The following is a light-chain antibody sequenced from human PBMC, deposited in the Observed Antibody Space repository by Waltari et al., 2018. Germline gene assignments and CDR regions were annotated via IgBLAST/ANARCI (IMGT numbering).Light chain of an antibody. Sequence: IVMTQSPATLSVSPGERATLSCRASQGVSSSLAWYQEKPGQAPRLLIYGASTRATGIPGRISGSGSGAEFTLTICSLQSEDSAVYYCQQYNAWPRTFGQGTKLEVK. CDR3: QQYNAWPRT. CDR2: GAS. J-gene: IGKJ1*01. CDR1: QGVSSS. V-gene: IGKV3-15*01.